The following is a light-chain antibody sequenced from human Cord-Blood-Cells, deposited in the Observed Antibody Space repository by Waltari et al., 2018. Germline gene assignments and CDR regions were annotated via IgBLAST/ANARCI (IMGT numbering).Light chain of an antibody. CDR2: SNN. Sequence: QSVLTQPPSASGTPGQRVTISCSGSSSNIGSNTVHWYQQLPGTAPKLLIYSNNRLPAGVPDRFAGSKSGTSASLAISGLQSEDEADYYCAAWDDSLNGPVFGGGTKLTVL. CDR3: AAWDDSLNGPV. V-gene: IGLV1-44*01. J-gene: IGLJ2*01. CDR1: SSNIGSNT.